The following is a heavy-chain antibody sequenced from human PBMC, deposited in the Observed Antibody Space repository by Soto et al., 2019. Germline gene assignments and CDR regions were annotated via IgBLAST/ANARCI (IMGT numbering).Heavy chain of an antibody. CDR1: GGSIGSSGSY. J-gene: IGHJ4*02. CDR2: FYYGGNT. CDR3: ARSYDYFWGSYRFYPVI. D-gene: IGHD3-16*02. Sequence: QLQLQESGPGLVKPSETLSLTCTVSGGSIGSSGSYWGWIRQPPGKGPECIGTFYYGGNTYYNPHLQSLVLIAVCTPENLFALCLRSVTVPDSAVYYCARSYDYFWGSYRFYPVIWCQGTLVTV. V-gene: IGHV4-39*01.